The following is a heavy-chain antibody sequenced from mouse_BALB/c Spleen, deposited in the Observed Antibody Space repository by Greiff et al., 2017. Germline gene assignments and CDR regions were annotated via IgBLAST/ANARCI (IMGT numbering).Heavy chain of an antibody. D-gene: IGHD1-2*01. J-gene: IGHJ4*01. Sequence: QVQLQQSAAELARPGASVKMSCKASGYTFTSYTMHWVKQRPGQGLEWIGYINPSSGYTEYNQKFKDKTTLTADKSSSTAYMQLSSLTSEDSAVYYCAREVTTADAMDYWGQGTSVTVSS. CDR1: GYTFTSYT. CDR3: AREVTTADAMDY. CDR2: INPSSGYT. V-gene: IGHV1-4*02.